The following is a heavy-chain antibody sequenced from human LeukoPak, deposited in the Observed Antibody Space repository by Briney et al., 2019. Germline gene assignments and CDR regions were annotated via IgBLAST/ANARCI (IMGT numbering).Heavy chain of an antibody. CDR3: ARGEVVTASLPDYFYYYMDV. CDR2: ISGTGGTT. D-gene: IGHD2-21*02. J-gene: IGHJ6*03. CDR1: GFTFSSYG. V-gene: IGHV3-23*01. Sequence: GGSLRLSCAASGFTFSSYGMSWVRQAPGKGLELVSAISGTGGTTYYADSVKGRFTISRDNANNSLFLQMNSLRAEDTAVYYCARGEVVTASLPDYFYYYMDVWGKGTTVTISS.